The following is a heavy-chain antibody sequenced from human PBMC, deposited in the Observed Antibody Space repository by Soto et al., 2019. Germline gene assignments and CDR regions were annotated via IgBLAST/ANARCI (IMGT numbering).Heavy chain of an antibody. CDR1: GYILSEVS. Sequence: QVQLVQSGAEVKKPGASVKVSCKVSGYILSEVSIHWVRQAPGKGLEWLGGYEPEDAETIYAQKFQGRLTMTEDTPPGTAYTELGGLRSDTTAPYFSATGGTAWSLTAGGGSYSGMDVWGQGTTVTVAS. V-gene: IGHV1-24*01. CDR3: ATGGTAWSLTAGGGSYSGMDV. D-gene: IGHD1-26*01. J-gene: IGHJ6*02. CDR2: YEPEDAET.